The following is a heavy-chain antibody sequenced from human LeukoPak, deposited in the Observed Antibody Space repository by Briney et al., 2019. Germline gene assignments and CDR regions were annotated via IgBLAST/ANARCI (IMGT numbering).Heavy chain of an antibody. Sequence: PSETLSLTCTVSGVSISSGSYYWSWIRQPAGKGLEWIGRIYTSGSTNYNPSLKSRVTISVDTSKNQFSLKLSSVTAADTAVYYCAREWSRSWAKVYYFDYWGQGTLVTVSS. J-gene: IGHJ4*02. D-gene: IGHD6-13*01. CDR3: AREWSRSWAKVYYFDY. CDR1: GVSISSGSYY. V-gene: IGHV4-61*02. CDR2: IYTSGST.